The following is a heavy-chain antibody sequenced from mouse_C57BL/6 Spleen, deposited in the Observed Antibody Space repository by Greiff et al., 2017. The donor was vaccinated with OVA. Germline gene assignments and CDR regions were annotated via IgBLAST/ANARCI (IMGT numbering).Heavy chain of an antibody. CDR3: ARSNYGSSGFDY. J-gene: IGHJ2*01. CDR1: GYTFTSYW. D-gene: IGHD1-1*01. V-gene: IGHV1-52*01. Sequence: QVQLQQPGAELVRPGSSVKLSCKASGYTFTSYWMHWVKQRPIQGLEWIGNIDPSDSETPYNQKFKDKATLTVDKSSSTAYMQLSSLTSEDSAVYYCARSNYGSSGFDYWGQGTTLTVAS. CDR2: IDPSDSET.